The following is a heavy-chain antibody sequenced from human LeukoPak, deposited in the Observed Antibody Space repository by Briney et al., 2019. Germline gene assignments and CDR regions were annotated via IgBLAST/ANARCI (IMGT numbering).Heavy chain of an antibody. CDR1: GYTFTSYA. Sequence: ASVKVSCKASGYTFTSYAMNWVRQAPGQGLEWMGWINTNTGNPTYAQGFTGRFVFSLDTSVSTAYLQISSLKAEDTAVYYCARDSQNLLFGELLVSWFDPWGQGTLVTVSS. CDR2: INTNTGNP. CDR3: ARDSQNLLFGELLVSWFDP. J-gene: IGHJ5*02. D-gene: IGHD3-10*01. V-gene: IGHV7-4-1*02.